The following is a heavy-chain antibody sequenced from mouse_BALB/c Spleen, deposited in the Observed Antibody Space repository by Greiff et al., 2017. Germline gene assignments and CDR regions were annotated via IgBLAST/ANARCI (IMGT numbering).Heavy chain of an antibody. CDR1: GYSITSDYA. V-gene: IGHV3-2*02. J-gene: IGHJ3*01. CDR2: ISYSGST. Sequence: QSGPGLVKPSQSLSLTCTVTGYSITSDYAWNWIRQFPGNKLEWMGYISYSGSTSYNPSLKSRISITRDTSKNQFFLQLNSVTTEDTATYYCAILGWFAYWGQGTLVTVSA. D-gene: IGHD4-1*01. CDR3: AILGWFAY.